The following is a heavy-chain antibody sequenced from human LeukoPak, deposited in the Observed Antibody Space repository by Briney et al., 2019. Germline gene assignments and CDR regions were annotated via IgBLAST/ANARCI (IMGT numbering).Heavy chain of an antibody. CDR3: AGIVGRYSSGLYYYYFDY. CDR2: MYLSGTT. Sequence: PSETLSPTCAVYGGSFSGYYWSWIRQPPGKGLEWIGEMYLSGTTHSNPSVKSRVTISIDKSKNQFFLNLSSVTAADTAVYYCAGIVGRYSSGLYYYYFDYWGQGTLVTVSS. D-gene: IGHD1-26*01. V-gene: IGHV4-34*01. CDR1: GGSFSGYY. J-gene: IGHJ4*02.